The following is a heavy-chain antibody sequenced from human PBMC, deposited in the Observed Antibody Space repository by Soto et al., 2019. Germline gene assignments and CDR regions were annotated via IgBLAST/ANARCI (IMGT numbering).Heavy chain of an antibody. Sequence: QVQLQESGPGLVKPSETLSLTCTVSGGSVSSGSYYWSWIRQPPGKGLEWIGYIYYSGSTRYNPSVKSRVTTSVDTSKNQFSLKLSSVTAADTAVYYCARAGWELLRGFDSWGQGTLVTVSS. D-gene: IGHD1-26*01. CDR2: IYYSGST. CDR1: GGSVSSGSYY. V-gene: IGHV4-61*01. CDR3: ARAGWELLRGFDS. J-gene: IGHJ4*02.